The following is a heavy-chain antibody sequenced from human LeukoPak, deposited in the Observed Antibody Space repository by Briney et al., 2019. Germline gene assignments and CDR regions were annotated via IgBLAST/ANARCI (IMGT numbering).Heavy chain of an antibody. CDR1: GFTFSSYA. CDR2: ISGSGGST. J-gene: IGHJ6*03. CDR3: AKDLVPTTPYYYYYMDV. Sequence: PGGSLRLSCAASGFTFSSYAMSWVRQAPGKGLEWVSAISGSGGSTYYADSVKGRFTISRDNSKNTLYLKMNSLRAEDTAVYYCAKDLVPTTPYYYYYMDVWGKGTTVTVSS. V-gene: IGHV3-23*01. D-gene: IGHD2-8*01.